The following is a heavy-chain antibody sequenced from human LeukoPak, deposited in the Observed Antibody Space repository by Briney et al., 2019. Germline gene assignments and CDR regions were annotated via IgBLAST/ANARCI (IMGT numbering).Heavy chain of an antibody. CDR1: GYTLTELS. D-gene: IGHD1-26*01. J-gene: IGHJ4*02. Sequence: ASVKVSCKVSGYTLTELSMHWVRQAPGKGLEWMGGFDPEDGETIYAQKFQGRVTMTEDTSTDTAYMELSSLRSEDTAVHYCATPLAPGATSLIDYWGQGTLVTVSS. CDR2: FDPEDGET. CDR3: ATPLAPGATSLIDY. V-gene: IGHV1-24*01.